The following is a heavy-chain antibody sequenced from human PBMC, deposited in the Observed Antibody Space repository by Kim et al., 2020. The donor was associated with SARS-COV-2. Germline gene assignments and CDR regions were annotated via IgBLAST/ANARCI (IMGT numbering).Heavy chain of an antibody. J-gene: IGHJ4*02. CDR1: GGSFGDYY. V-gene: IGHV4-34*01. Sequence: SETLSLTCAVYGGSFGDYYWSWIRQPPGKGLEWIGEVNHSRSTNFNPSLKSRVTISMDTSKNQFSLNLTSVSAADTALYYCARGLHCSGGGCYFDYWGQG. CDR2: VNHSRST. CDR3: ARGLHCSGGGCYFDY. D-gene: IGHD2-15*01.